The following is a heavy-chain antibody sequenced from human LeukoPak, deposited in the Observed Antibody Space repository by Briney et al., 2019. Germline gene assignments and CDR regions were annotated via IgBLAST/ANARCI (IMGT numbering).Heavy chain of an antibody. CDR1: GYSFTNYW. CDR2: IYCGDSDT. D-gene: IGHD6-13*01. CDR3: ARFSYSTKAVDY. J-gene: IGHJ4*02. Sequence: GESLKISCKASGYSFTNYWIGWVRQMPGKGLEWMGIIYCGDSDTRYSTSFQGQVTISVDKSISTAYLQWSSLKASDTAMYYCARFSYSTKAVDYWGQGTLVTVSS. V-gene: IGHV5-51*01.